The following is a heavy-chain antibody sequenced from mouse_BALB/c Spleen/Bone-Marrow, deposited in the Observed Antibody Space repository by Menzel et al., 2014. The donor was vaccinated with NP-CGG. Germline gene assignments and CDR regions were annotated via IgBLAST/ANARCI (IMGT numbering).Heavy chain of an antibody. CDR3: VRQGDGNYTWCFDV. CDR2: IRSKSNNYGT. Sequence: EVQLVESGGGLVQPKGSLKLSCAASGFTFNTYAMNWVRQAPGKGLEWVARIRSKSNNYGTNYADSVKDRFTISRDDSQSRLYLQRNNLKTDVTAMFYFVRQGDGNYTWCFDVWGAGTTVTFSS. V-gene: IGHV10-1*02. J-gene: IGHJ1*02. D-gene: IGHD2-1*01. CDR1: GFTFNTYA.